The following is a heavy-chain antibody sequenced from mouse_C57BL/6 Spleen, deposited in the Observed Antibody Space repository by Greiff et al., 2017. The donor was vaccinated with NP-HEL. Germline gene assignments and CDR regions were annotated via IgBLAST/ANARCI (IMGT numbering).Heavy chain of an antibody. CDR1: GYTFTSYW. V-gene: IGHV1-69*01. CDR2: IDPSDSYT. CDR3: ARGYYGSSYAMNY. D-gene: IGHD1-1*01. J-gene: IGHJ4*01. Sequence: QVLLQQPGAELVMPGASVKLSCKASGYTFTSYWMHWVKQRPGQGLEWIGEIDPSDSYTNYNQKFKGKSTLTVDKSSSTAYMQLSSLTSEDSAVYYCARGYYGSSYAMNYWGQGTSVTVSS.